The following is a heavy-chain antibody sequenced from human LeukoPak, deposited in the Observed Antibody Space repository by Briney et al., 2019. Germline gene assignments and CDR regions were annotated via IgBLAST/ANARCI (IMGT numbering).Heavy chain of an antibody. J-gene: IGHJ4*02. CDR1: GGSISRYY. D-gene: IGHD2-15*01. CDR2: IYYSGNT. CDR3: ARTYCSGGSCHFDY. V-gene: IGHV4-59*08. Sequence: KPSETPSLPFPVPGGSISRYYWGWIPQPPGEGLEWIGYIYYSGNTDSNPSLKSRVTISVDTSKNQFSLKLSSVTAADTAVYYCARTYCSGGSCHFDYWGQGTLVTVSS.